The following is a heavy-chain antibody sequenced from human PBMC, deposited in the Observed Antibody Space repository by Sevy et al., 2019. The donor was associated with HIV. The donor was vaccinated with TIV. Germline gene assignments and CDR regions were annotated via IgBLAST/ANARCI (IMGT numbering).Heavy chain of an antibody. J-gene: IGHJ6*02. CDR1: GFIFSDRY. Sequence: GESLKISCAASGFIFSDRYMNWIRQAPGKGLEWIAYITSNGNTIYYADSVKGRFTISRDNAKNSLFLKMNSLRAEDTAVYYCASSLLVDGRWGPPYGMDVWGQGTTVTVSS. D-gene: IGHD3-16*01. V-gene: IGHV3-11*01. CDR2: ITSNGNTI. CDR3: ASSLLVDGRWGPPYGMDV.